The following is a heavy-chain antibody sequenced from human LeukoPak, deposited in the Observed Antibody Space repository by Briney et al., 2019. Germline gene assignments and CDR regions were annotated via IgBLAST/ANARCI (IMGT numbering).Heavy chain of an antibody. CDR2: IKQDGSEK. V-gene: IGHV3-7*01. Sequence: PGGSLRLSCAASGFTFSSYWMSWVRQAPGKGLEWVANIKQDGSEKYYVDSVKGRFTISRDNAKNSLYLQMNSLRAEDTAVYYCAVVAVAGNWAIDYWGQGTLVTVSS. J-gene: IGHJ4*02. CDR3: AVVAVAGNWAIDY. D-gene: IGHD6-19*01. CDR1: GFTFSSYW.